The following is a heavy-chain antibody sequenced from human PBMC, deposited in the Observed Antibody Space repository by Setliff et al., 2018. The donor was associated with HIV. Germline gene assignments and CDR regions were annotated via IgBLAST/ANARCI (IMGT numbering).Heavy chain of an antibody. V-gene: IGHV1-69-2*01. Sequence: ASVKVSCKMSGYTFTNHYIHWIQQAPGKGLEWVGLIDPENPTTIYAAKFQGRVTITADTSTDTAYMELSSLRSEDTAIYYCASERSRGNYYDSMDVRGKGTTVTVSS. J-gene: IGHJ6*03. CDR2: IDPENPTT. CDR1: GYTFTNHY. CDR3: ASERSRGNYYDSMDV.